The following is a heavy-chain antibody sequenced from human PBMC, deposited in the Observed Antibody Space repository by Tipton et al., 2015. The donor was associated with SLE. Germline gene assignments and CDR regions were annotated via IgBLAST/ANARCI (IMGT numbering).Heavy chain of an antibody. CDR2: ISGSGGST. D-gene: IGHD3-10*01. CDR1: GFTFSSYA. CDR3: ARDGGYGSGSPGNAFDI. V-gene: IGHV3-23*01. Sequence: SLRLSCAASGFTFSSYAMSWVRQAPGKGLEWASAISGSGGSTYYADSVKGRFTISRENSKNTLYPQMNSLRAEDTAVYYCARDGGYGSGSPGNAFDIWGQGTMVTVSS. J-gene: IGHJ3*02.